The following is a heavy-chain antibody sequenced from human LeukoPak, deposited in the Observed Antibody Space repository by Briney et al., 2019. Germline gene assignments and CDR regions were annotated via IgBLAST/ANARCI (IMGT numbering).Heavy chain of an antibody. CDR3: ARDIVVVPAAINSLVFYYGMDV. Sequence: GGSLRLSCAASGFTFSSYSMNWVRQAPGKGLEWVSSISSSSSYIYYADSVKGRFTISRDNAKNSLYLQMNSLRAEDTAVYYRARDIVVVPAAINSLVFYYGMDVWGQGTTVTVSS. J-gene: IGHJ6*02. D-gene: IGHD2-2*01. V-gene: IGHV3-21*01. CDR1: GFTFSSYS. CDR2: ISSSSSYI.